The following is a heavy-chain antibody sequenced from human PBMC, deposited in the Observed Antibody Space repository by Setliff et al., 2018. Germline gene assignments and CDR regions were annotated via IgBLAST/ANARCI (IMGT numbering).Heavy chain of an antibody. CDR1: GGSISSGSYY. Sequence: SETLSLTCTVSGGSISSGSYYWSWIRQPAGEGLEWIGRLHTSGTTDYNPALKSRVTISVDTSTNQFSLKLRSVTAADTAVYYCARLSWNGLRYYGLDVWGQGTTVTVSS. J-gene: IGHJ6*02. D-gene: IGHD3-3*01. V-gene: IGHV4-61*02. CDR2: LHTSGTT. CDR3: ARLSWNGLRYYGLDV.